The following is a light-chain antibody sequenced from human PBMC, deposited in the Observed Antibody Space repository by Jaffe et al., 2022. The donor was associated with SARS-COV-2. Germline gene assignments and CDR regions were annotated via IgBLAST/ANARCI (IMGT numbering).Light chain of an antibody. J-gene: IGLJ1*01. Sequence: QAVVTQEPSLTVSPGGTVTLTCDSSTGAVTSGHYPYWFQQKSGQVPRTLIYDTSNKHSWTPARFSGSLVGGKAALTLSGAQPEDEAEYYCWLSYGGARVFGTGTKVTVL. CDR2: DTS. V-gene: IGLV7-46*01. CDR1: TGAVTSGHY. CDR3: WLSYGGARV.